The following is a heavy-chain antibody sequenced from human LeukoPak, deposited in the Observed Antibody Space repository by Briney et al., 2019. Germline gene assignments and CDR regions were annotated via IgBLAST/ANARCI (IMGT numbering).Heavy chain of an antibody. CDR2: INPSGGST. D-gene: IGHD5-24*01. J-gene: IGHJ6*02. V-gene: IGHV1-46*01. Sequence: ASVKVSCKASGYTFTSYYMHWVRQAPGQGLEWMGIINPSGGSTSYAQKFQGRVTMTRDTSTSTVYMELSSLRSEDTAVYYCARPDGYNPRDDYGMDVWGQGTTVTVSS. CDR1: GYTFTSYY. CDR3: ARPDGYNPRDDYGMDV.